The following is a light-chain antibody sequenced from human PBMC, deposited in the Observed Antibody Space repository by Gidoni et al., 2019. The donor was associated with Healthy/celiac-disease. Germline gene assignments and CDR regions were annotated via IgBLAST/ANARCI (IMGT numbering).Light chain of an antibody. J-gene: IGKJ2*04. Sequence: DIVMTQSPDSLAVSLGERATINCKSSQSVLYSSNNKNYLAWYQQKPGQPPKLLIYWASTRESGVPDRFSGSGSGTDFTLTISSLQAEDVAVYYCQKYYSTLCSFGQGTKLEIK. V-gene: IGKV4-1*01. CDR3: QKYYSTLCS. CDR1: QSVLYSSNNKNY. CDR2: WAS.